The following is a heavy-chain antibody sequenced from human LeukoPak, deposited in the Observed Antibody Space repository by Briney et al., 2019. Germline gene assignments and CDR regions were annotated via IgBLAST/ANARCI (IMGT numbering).Heavy chain of an antibody. V-gene: IGHV1-18*01. Sequence: ASVKVSCKASGYTFTSYGIGWVRQAPGQGLEWMGWISAYNGNTNYAQKLQGRVTMTTDTSTSTAYMELRSLRSDDTAVYYCARGPTIFGVVVVYYYYMDVWGKGTTVTVSS. J-gene: IGHJ6*03. CDR3: ARGPTIFGVVVVYYYYMDV. CDR1: GYTFTSYG. CDR2: ISAYNGNT. D-gene: IGHD3-3*01.